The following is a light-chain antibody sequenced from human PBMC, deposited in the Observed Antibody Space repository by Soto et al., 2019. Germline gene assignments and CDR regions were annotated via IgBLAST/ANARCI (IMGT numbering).Light chain of an antibody. CDR3: SSYTSSSTLV. J-gene: IGLJ1*01. Sequence: SVLTQPASLSGSPGQSNTISCTGTISDVGGYNYVSWYQQHPGKAPKLMIFKVSNRPSGVSNRFSGSKSGNTASLTISGLQAEDEADYYCSSYTSSSTLVFGTGTKVTVL. CDR1: ISDVGGYNY. V-gene: IGLV2-14*01. CDR2: KVS.